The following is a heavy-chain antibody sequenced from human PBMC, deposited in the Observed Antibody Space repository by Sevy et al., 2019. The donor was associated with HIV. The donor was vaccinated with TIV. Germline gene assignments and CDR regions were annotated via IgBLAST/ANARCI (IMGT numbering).Heavy chain of an antibody. CDR3: ARAIAAAAGF. V-gene: IGHV3-7*01. D-gene: IGHD6-13*01. CDR2: INQDGSTQ. Sequence: GESLKISCAASGFTLNAYWMHWVRQAPGKGLEWLANINQDGSTQYYAASVKGRFTISRDNAKNVVYLQMNTMRPEDTGLYYCARAIAAAAGFWGQGTLVTVSS. J-gene: IGHJ4*02. CDR1: GFTLNAYW.